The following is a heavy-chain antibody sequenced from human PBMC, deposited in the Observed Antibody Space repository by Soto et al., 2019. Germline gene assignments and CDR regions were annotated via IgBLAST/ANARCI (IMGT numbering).Heavy chain of an antibody. CDR1: DGSVGSYY. D-gene: IGHD3-3*01. V-gene: IGHV4-59*02. CDR3: ARERVVARNHLDS. J-gene: IGHJ4*02. CDR2: IHYSGST. Sequence: LSLTCTVSDGSVGSYYWTWIRQPPGKGLEWIGYIHYSGSTNYNPSLKSRVTISVDTSKNQFSLKLSSVTAADTAVYYCARERVVARNHLDSWGQGTPGTVSS.